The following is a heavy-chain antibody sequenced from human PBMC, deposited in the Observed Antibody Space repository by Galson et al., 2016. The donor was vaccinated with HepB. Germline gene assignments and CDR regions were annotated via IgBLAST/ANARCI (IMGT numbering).Heavy chain of an antibody. CDR2: IYYSGDT. D-gene: IGHD6-13*01. CDR3: ASLAPALAAAI. CDR1: GGFISSGAYS. J-gene: IGHJ4*02. V-gene: IGHV4-30-2*01. Sequence: TLSLTCTVSGGFISSGAYSWNWIRQPPGKGLEWIGYIYYSGDTYYNPSLKSRVALPVDTSKNQFSLKLNSLTAADTAVYYCASLAPALAAAIWGQGILVTVSS.